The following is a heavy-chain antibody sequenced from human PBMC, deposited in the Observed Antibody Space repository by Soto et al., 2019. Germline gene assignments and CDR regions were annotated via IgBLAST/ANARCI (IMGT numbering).Heavy chain of an antibody. CDR1: GGSFSGYY. Sequence: TLSLTCAVYGGSFSGYYWSWIRQPPGKGLEWIGEINHSGSTNYNPSLKSRVTISVDTSKNQFSLTLSSVTAADTAVFYCARGGLPISDYGLDVRGQGTTVTLS. J-gene: IGHJ6*02. CDR3: ARGGLPISDYGLDV. V-gene: IGHV4-34*01. CDR2: INHSGST.